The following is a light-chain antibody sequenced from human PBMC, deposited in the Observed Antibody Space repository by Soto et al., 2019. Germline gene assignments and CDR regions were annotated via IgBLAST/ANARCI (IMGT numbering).Light chain of an antibody. CDR3: SSYTSSGTPAV. CDR1: TSDVGGYNY. Sequence: QSALTQPASVSGSPGQSITISCTGTTSDVGGYNYVSWYQQHPGKAPKLILYDVTYRPSGVSSRFSGSKSGNTASLTISGLQAEDEADYHCSSYTSSGTPAVFGGGTKVTVL. J-gene: IGLJ2*01. CDR2: DVT. V-gene: IGLV2-14*03.